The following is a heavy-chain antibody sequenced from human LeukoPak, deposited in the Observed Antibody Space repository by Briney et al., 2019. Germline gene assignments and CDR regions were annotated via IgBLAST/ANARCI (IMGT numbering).Heavy chain of an antibody. CDR2: IKHDGTEA. J-gene: IGHJ4*02. CDR1: GFTFGSYW. CDR3: TRSLDY. Sequence: PRGSLRLSCAASGFTFGSYWMDWVRQSSDQGLEWVANIKHDGTEAYYLDSVKGRFTISRDNAKNALFLQMNSLRAEDTAVYYCTRSLDYWGQGTLVTVSS. V-gene: IGHV3-7*01.